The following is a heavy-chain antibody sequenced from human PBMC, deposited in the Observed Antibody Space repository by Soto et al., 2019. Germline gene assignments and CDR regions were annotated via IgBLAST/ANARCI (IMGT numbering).Heavy chain of an antibody. J-gene: IGHJ5*02. V-gene: IGHV3-33*01. CDR1: GFTLSNYG. CDR3: ARDVRSSGSSRWFDT. D-gene: IGHD3-10*01. Sequence: GGSLRLSCVASGFTLSNYGMHWVRQAPGKGLEGIALIWYEGTTKYSTDSMKGLFSISRDQSKSTLYLQVNSVRAEDTATYYCARDVRSSGSSRWFDTWGQGTLVTVSS. CDR2: IWYEGTTK.